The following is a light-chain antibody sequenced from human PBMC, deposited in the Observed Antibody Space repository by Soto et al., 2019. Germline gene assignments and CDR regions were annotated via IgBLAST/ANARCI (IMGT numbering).Light chain of an antibody. Sequence: QSALTQPPSASGSPGQSVTISCTGTSSDVGGYNYVSWYQQHPGKAPKLMIYEVSKRPSGVPDRFSGSKSGNTASLTVSGHQAGDEADYYCSSYAGSIYVFGTGTKVTVL. CDR3: SSYAGSIYV. V-gene: IGLV2-8*01. CDR2: EVS. J-gene: IGLJ1*01. CDR1: SSDVGGYNY.